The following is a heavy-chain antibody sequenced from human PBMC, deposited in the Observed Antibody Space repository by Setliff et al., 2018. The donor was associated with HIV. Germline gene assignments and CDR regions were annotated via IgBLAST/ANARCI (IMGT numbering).Heavy chain of an antibody. Sequence: SETLSLTCTVSGDSIISSRNLWGWIRQPPGKGLEWIGNIHSSGSTYYNPSLKSRVFISVDLSINQFSLKLHSVTAADTAVYYCAGGEDSGTYGEPYDSWGQGALVTVS. CDR2: IHSSGST. V-gene: IGHV4-39*01. D-gene: IGHD1-26*01. CDR1: GDSIISSRNL. J-gene: IGHJ4*02. CDR3: AGGEDSGTYGEPYDS.